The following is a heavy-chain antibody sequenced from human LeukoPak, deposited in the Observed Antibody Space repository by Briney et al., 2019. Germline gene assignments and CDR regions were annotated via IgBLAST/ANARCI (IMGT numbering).Heavy chain of an antibody. J-gene: IGHJ4*02. CDR3: ARASRRDGYKTDY. CDR2: IWYDGSNK. Sequence: PGGSLRLSCAASGFTFSSYGMHWVRQAPGKGLEWVAVIWYDGSNKYYADSVKGRFTISRDNSMNTLYLQMNSLRAEDTAVYYCARASRRDGYKTDYWGQGTLVTVSS. D-gene: IGHD5-24*01. CDR1: GFTFSSYG. V-gene: IGHV3-33*01.